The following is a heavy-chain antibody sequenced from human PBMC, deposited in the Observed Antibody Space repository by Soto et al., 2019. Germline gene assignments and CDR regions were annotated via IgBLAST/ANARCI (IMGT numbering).Heavy chain of an antibody. CDR2: ISYDGSNE. D-gene: IGHD6-13*01. CDR1: GFTFSSYA. Sequence: GGSLRLSCAASGFTFSSYAMHWVRQAPGKGLEWVAVISYDGSNEDYADTVMGRVTISRDNSKNTLSLQMNSLRPEDTSMYYCARGEYSSSWFSSYYYGTDVWGQGTTVTVSS. V-gene: IGHV3-30*04. J-gene: IGHJ6*02. CDR3: ARGEYSSSWFSSYYYGTDV.